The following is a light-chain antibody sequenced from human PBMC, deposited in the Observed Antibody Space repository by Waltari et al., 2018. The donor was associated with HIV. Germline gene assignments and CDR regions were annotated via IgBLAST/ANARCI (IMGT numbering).Light chain of an antibody. J-gene: IGKJ4*01. V-gene: IGKV4-1*01. CDR1: QSSLYSSNNKNH. CDR2: WAS. CDR3: QQYYSSPLT. Sequence: DIVMTQSPDSLAVSLGERATINCKSSQSSLYSSNNKNHLAWYQQKPGQPPKLLISWASTRESGVPDRFSGSGSGTDFSLTISSLQAEDVAVYYCQQYYSSPLTFGGGTKAEI.